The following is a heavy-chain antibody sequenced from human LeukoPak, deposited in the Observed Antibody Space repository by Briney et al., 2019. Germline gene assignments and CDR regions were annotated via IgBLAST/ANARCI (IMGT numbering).Heavy chain of an antibody. Sequence: PGGSLRLSCAASGFTFSNAWMSWVRPAPGKGVAWVGRIKSKTDGGTTDYAAPVKGRFTISRDDSKNTLYLQMNSLRAEDTAVYYCAKDPRQWLVLAFRGSFDYWGQGTLVTVSS. D-gene: IGHD6-19*01. CDR1: GFTFSNAW. CDR2: IKSKTDGGTT. CDR3: AKDPRQWLVLAFRGSFDY. J-gene: IGHJ4*02. V-gene: IGHV3-15*01.